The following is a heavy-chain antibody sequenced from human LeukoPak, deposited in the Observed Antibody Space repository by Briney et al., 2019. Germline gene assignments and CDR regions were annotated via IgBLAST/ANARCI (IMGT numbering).Heavy chain of an antibody. Sequence: SETLSLTCTISGGSISSRDYYWGWIHQPPGKGLQWIGMGNNYKNGTTYYTPSLKSRVTISVDTSKNQFSLKLKSVTAADTAVYYCARVVPLRPLTVGATGIDYWGQGTLVTVSS. CDR3: ARVVPLRPLTVGATGIDY. J-gene: IGHJ4*02. D-gene: IGHD1-26*01. CDR1: GGSISSRDYY. CDR2: NYKNGTT. V-gene: IGHV4-39*07.